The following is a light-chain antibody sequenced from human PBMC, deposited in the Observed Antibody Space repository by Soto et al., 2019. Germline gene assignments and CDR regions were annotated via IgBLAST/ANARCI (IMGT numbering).Light chain of an antibody. J-gene: IGKJ2*03. V-gene: IGKV3-20*01. CDR1: QSVDSRY. CDR3: QQYGNSPRYS. Sequence: EIVLTQSPGTLSLSPGERATLSCRASQSVDSRYLAWYQQKPGQAPRLLIYAVSSRATGIPARLSGSGSGTDFTLTISRLEPEDFAEYYCQQYGNSPRYSFGQGTKLELK. CDR2: AVS.